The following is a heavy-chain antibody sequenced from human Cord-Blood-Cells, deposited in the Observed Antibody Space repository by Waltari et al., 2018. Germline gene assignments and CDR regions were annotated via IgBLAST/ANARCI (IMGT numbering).Heavy chain of an antibody. CDR3: ARAEGAAAPYCFDY. J-gene: IGHJ4*01. CDR2: INPNSGGT. D-gene: IGHD2-2*01. V-gene: IGHV1-2*04. Sequence: QVQLVQSGAEVKKPGASVKVSCKASGYTFTGYSMHWVRKAPGQGLEWMGWINPNSGGTNCAQKVQGWVTMTRDTSISTAYMELSRLGSDDTAVYYCARAEGAAAPYCFDYWGHGTLVTVSS. CDR1: GYTFTGYS.